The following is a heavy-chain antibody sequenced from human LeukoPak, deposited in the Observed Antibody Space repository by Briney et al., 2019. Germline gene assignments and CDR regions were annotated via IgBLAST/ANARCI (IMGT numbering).Heavy chain of an antibody. V-gene: IGHV1-2*02. D-gene: IGHD5-24*01. CDR2: INPNSGGT. CDR3: ARPCRDGYNWRYYFDY. CDR1: GYTFTDYY. Sequence: ASVKVSCKASGYTFTDYYMHWVRQAPGQGLEWMGWINPNSGGTNYAQKFQGRVTMTRDTSISTAYMELSRLRSDDTAVYYCARPCRDGYNWRYYFDYWGQGTLVTVSS. J-gene: IGHJ4*02.